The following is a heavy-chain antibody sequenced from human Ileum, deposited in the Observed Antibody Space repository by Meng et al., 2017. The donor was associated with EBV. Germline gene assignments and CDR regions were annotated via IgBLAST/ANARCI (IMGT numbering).Heavy chain of an antibody. Sequence: QVQLVQSGAEVKKPGASVKVSCKASGYTFTSYDINSVRQAAGQGLEWMGWMNPNSGNTGYAQKFQGRVTMTRDTSISTAYMELSSLRSEDTAVYFCARAGPPNWNERNYDFWGQGTLVTVSS. CDR1: GYTFTSYD. D-gene: IGHD1-20*01. J-gene: IGHJ4*02. CDR3: ARAGPPNWNERNYDF. V-gene: IGHV1-8*01. CDR2: MNPNSGNT.